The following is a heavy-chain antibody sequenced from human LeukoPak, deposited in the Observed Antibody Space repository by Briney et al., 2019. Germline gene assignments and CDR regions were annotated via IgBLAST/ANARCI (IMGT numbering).Heavy chain of an antibody. Sequence: PGGSLRLSCAASGFTFSSYGMHWVRQAPGKGLEWVAFIQYDGSNKYYADSVKGRFTISRDNSKNTLYLQMNSLRAEDTAVYYCARDREEEFDYWGQGTLVTVSS. CDR3: ARDREEEFDY. CDR2: IQYDGSNK. CDR1: GFTFSSYG. V-gene: IGHV3-30*02. J-gene: IGHJ4*02.